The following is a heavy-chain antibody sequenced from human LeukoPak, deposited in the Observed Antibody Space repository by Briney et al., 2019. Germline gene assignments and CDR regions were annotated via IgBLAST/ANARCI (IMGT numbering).Heavy chain of an antibody. CDR2: IYYSGST. V-gene: IGHV4-59*01. CDR1: GGSISSYY. Sequence: PSETLSLTCTVSGGSISSYYWSWIRQPPGKGLEWIGYIYYSGSTNYNPSLKSRVTISVDTSKNQFSLKLSSVTAADTAVYYCARAKYYPGDYPNWFDPWGQGTLVTVSS. D-gene: IGHD4-17*01. J-gene: IGHJ5*02. CDR3: ARAKYYPGDYPNWFDP.